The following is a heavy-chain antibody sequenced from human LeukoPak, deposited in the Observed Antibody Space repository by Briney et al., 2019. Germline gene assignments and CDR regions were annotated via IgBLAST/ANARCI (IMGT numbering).Heavy chain of an antibody. Sequence: PGGSLRLSCAASGFMFTDHALSWVRQAPGKGLEWVSSISGSGTTSYYAESVRGRFTISRDNSKNTVCLQMNSLRADDTALYYCARVLTLWFGALDYWGQGRMVSV. J-gene: IGHJ4*02. CDR3: ARVLTLWFGALDY. CDR2: ISGSGTTS. D-gene: IGHD3-10*01. V-gene: IGHV3-23*01. CDR1: GFMFTDHA.